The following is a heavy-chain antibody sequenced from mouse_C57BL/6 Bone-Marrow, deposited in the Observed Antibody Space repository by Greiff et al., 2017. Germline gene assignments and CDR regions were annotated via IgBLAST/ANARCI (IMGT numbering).Heavy chain of an antibody. Sequence: QVQLQQPGAELVKPGASVKMSCKASGYTFTSYWITWVKQRPGQGLERIGDIYPGSGSTNYNEKFKSKATLTVDTSSSTAYMQLSSLTSEDSAVYYCARFLRPRYAMDYWGQGTSVTVSS. CDR1: GYTFTSYW. V-gene: IGHV1-55*01. D-gene: IGHD1-1*01. J-gene: IGHJ4*01. CDR3: ARFLRPRYAMDY. CDR2: IYPGSGST.